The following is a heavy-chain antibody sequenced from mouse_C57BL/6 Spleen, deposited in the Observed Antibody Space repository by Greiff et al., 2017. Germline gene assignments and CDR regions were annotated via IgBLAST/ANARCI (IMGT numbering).Heavy chain of an antibody. V-gene: IGHV5-16*01. Sequence: EVPLVESEGGLVQPGSSMKLSCTASGFTFSDYYMAWVRQVPEKGLEWVANINYDGSSTYYLDSLKSRFIISRDNAKNILYLQMSSLKSEDTATYYCARDAPTGYFDYWGQGTTLTVSS. CDR1: GFTFSDYY. J-gene: IGHJ2*01. CDR2: INYDGSST. CDR3: ARDAPTGYFDY. D-gene: IGHD4-1*02.